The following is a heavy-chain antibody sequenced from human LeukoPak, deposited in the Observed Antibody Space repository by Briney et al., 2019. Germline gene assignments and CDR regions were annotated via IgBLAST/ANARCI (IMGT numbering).Heavy chain of an antibody. D-gene: IGHD5-24*01. CDR1: GFTVSSNY. J-gene: IGHJ4*02. Sequence: GGSLRLSCAASGFTVSSNYMSWVRQAPGKGLEWVSVIYSGGSTYYADSVKGRFTISRDNFKNTLYLQMNSLRAEDTAVYYCARGSGDGYNSPYYFDYWGQGTLVTVSS. CDR3: ARGSGDGYNSPYYFDY. CDR2: IYSGGST. V-gene: IGHV3-53*01.